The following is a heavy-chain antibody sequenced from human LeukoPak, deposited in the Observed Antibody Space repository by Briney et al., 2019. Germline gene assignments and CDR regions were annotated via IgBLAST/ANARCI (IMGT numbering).Heavy chain of an antibody. CDR3: ARGSESYGDYTGDY. J-gene: IGHJ4*02. CDR2: ISSSSSTI. Sequence: GGSLRLSCAASGFTFSSYSMNWVRQAPGKGREWVSYISSSSSTIYYADSVKGRFTISRDNAKNSLYLQMNSLRDEDTAVYYCARGSESYGDYTGDYWGQGTLVTVSS. CDR1: GFTFSSYS. D-gene: IGHD4-17*01. V-gene: IGHV3-48*02.